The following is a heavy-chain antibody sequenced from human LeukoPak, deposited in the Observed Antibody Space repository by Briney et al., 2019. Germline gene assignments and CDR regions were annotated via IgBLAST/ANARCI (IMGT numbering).Heavy chain of an antibody. CDR3: ARDPSGGS. Sequence: NAGGSLRLSCAASGFTFSSYAMNWVRQAPGKGLEWVSSISGRSADIYYADSVKGRFTISRDNAKNSVFLQMNSLRAEDTAVYYCARDPSGGSWGQGTLVTVSS. D-gene: IGHD2-15*01. CDR1: GFTFSSYA. CDR2: ISGRSADI. V-gene: IGHV3-21*06. J-gene: IGHJ4*02.